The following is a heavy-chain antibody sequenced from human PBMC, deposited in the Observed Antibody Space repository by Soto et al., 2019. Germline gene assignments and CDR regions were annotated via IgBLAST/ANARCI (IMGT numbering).Heavy chain of an antibody. D-gene: IGHD2-21*01. CDR2: MSADGALV. V-gene: IGHV3-30*04. CDR1: GFTFSGFA. Sequence: ESGGGVVQPGTSLRLSCAASGFTFSGFAMHWIRQAPGQGLEWVAVMSADGALVFYANSMKGRFTISSDNSKNTLYLHMDSLKSEDTAVYFCAREDYYFGGYNVLVAFDIWGRGTMVTVSS. CDR3: AREDYYFGGYNVLVAFDI. J-gene: IGHJ3*02.